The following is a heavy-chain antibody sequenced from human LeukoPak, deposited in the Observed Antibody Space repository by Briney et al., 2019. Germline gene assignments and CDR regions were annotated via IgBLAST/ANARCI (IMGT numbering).Heavy chain of an antibody. J-gene: IGHJ4*02. CDR3: ARGGYYGSGSFPDY. V-gene: IGHV1-18*04. D-gene: IGHD3-10*01. Sequence: GASVKVSCKASGYSFTDYYIHWVRQAPGQGLEWMGWISAYNGDTNYAQKLQGRVTMTTDTSTSTAYMGLMSLRSDDTAVYYCARGGYYGSGSFPDYWGQGTLVTVSS. CDR2: ISAYNGDT. CDR1: GYSFTDYY.